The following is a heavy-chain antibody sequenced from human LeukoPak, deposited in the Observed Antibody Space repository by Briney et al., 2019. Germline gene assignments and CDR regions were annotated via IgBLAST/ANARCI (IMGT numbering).Heavy chain of an antibody. CDR3: ARDRNTDFWSGYYTNYFDY. CDR1: GFTFDDYG. CDR2: IKQEGSEK. J-gene: IGHJ4*02. D-gene: IGHD3-3*01. V-gene: IGHV3-7*01. Sequence: GGSLRLSCAASGFTFDDYGMSWVRRAPGKGLEWVANIKQEGSEKYYVDSVKGRFTISRDNAKNSLYLQMNSLRAEDTAVYYCARDRNTDFWSGYYTNYFDYWGQGTLVTVSS.